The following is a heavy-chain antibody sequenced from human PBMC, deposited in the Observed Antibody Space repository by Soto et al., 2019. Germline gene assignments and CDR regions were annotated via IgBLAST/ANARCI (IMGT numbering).Heavy chain of an antibody. J-gene: IGHJ5*02. CDR3: ARRRVGYCSSTSCPKNWFDP. V-gene: IGHV4-34*01. CDR1: GFTFSSYA. Sequence: GSLRLSCAASGFTFSSYAMSWVRQPPGKGLEWIGEINHSGSTNYNPSLKSRVTISVDTSKNQFSLKLSSVTAADTAVYYCARRRVGYCSSTSCPKNWFDPWGQGTLVTVSS. D-gene: IGHD2-2*01. CDR2: INHSGST.